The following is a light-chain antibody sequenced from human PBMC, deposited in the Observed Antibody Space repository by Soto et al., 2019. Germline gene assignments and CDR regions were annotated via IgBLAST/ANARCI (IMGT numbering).Light chain of an antibody. J-gene: IGKJ5*01. Sequence: EIVLTQSPGTLSLSPGEIATLSCRASQSVSSSYLAWYQQKPGQAPRLLIYGASSRATGIPDRFSGSGSGTDFTLTISRLEPEDFAVYYCQKYGSSPLITFGQGTRLEIK. CDR3: QKYGSSPLIT. V-gene: IGKV3-20*01. CDR2: GAS. CDR1: QSVSSSY.